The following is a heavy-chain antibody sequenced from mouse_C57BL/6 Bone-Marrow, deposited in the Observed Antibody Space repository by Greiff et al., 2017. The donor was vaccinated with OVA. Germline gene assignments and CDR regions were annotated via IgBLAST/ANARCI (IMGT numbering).Heavy chain of an antibody. D-gene: IGHD2-10*02. CDR2: IHPNSGST. V-gene: IGHV1-64*01. CDR3: ARSSRYGKVDY. J-gene: IGHJ2*01. CDR1: GYTFTSYW. Sequence: QVQLKQPGAELVKPGASVKLSCKASGYTFTSYWMHWVKQRPGQGLEWIGMIHPNSGSTNYNEKFKSKATLTVDKSSSTAYMQLSSLTSEDSAVYYCARSSRYGKVDYWGQGTTLTVSS.